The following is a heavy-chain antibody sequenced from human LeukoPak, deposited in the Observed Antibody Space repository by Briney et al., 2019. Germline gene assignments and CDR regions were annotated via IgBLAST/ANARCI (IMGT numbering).Heavy chain of an antibody. CDR3: ARDLVGLYDYYFDY. D-gene: IGHD1-26*01. V-gene: IGHV3-30-3*01. CDR1: GFTFSSYA. Sequence: PGRSLRLSCAASGFTFSSYAMHWVRQAPGKGLEWVAVISYDGSNKYYADSVKGRFTISRDNSKNTLYLQMNSLRAEDTAVYYCARDLVGLYDYYFDYWGQGTLVTVSS. J-gene: IGHJ4*02. CDR2: ISYDGSNK.